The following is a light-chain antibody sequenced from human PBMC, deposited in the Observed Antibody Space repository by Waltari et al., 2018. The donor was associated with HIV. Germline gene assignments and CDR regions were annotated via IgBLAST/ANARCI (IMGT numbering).Light chain of an antibody. J-gene: IGLJ1*01. Sequence: QSVLTQPPSVSGAPGQRVTISCTGSSSYIGAGSDVHWYQQLPRTAPKLLIYGNSNRPSGVPDRFSGSKSGTSASLAITGLQAEDEADYYCQSYDSSLSGYVFGTGTKVTVL. CDR2: GNS. CDR1: SSYIGAGSD. CDR3: QSYDSSLSGYV. V-gene: IGLV1-40*01.